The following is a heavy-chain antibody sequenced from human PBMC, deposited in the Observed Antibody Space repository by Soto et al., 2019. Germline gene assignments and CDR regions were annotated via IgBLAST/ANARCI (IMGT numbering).Heavy chain of an antibody. D-gene: IGHD6-13*01. Sequence: PSETLYLTCTVSGGSISSGDSYWSWVRQPPGKGLEWIGYIFYSGSTFYNPSLKSRVTITVDTSKNQFSLKLSSVTAADTAVYYCAREAIGQHTPVAHLDYGGQGTLVTVS. CDR2: IFYSGST. CDR3: AREAIGQHTPVAHLDY. V-gene: IGHV4-30-4*01. J-gene: IGHJ4*02. CDR1: GGSISSGDSY.